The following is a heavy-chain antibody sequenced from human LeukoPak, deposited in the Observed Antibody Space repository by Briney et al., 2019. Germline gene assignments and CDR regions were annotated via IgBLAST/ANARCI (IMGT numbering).Heavy chain of an antibody. CDR2: IGSSGRST. CDR3: ARDSVGYYFDY. D-gene: IGHD4-23*01. J-gene: IGHJ4*02. CDR1: GFTFSSYA. Sequence: PGGSLRLSCAASGFTFSSYALSWVRQAPGKGLEWVSGIGSSGRSTYYADSVKGRFTISRDNSKNTLYVQMNSLRAEDTAVYYCARDSVGYYFDYWGQGALVTVSS. V-gene: IGHV3-23*01.